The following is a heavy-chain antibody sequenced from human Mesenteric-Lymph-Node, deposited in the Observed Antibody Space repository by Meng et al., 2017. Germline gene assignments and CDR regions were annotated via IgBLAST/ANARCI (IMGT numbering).Heavy chain of an antibody. CDR1: GFTFSNYA. CDR2: ISYDGNTK. V-gene: IGHV3-30*04. CDR3: TKPRRYDYSDFEE. Sequence: GESLKISCAASGFTFSNYAMHWVRQAPGRGLEWVAVISYDGNTKYYAESVEGRFTISRDDAKRSVSLPMDSLRAEDTAVYYCTKPRRYDYSDFEEWGQGTLVTVSS. D-gene: IGHD4-17*01. J-gene: IGHJ4*02.